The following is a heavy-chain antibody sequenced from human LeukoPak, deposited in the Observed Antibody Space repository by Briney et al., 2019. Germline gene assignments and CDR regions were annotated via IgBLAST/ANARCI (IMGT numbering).Heavy chain of an antibody. V-gene: IGHV1-69*04. CDR1: GCTFSSYA. Sequence: GASVKVSCKASGCTFSSYAISWVRQAPGQGLEWMGRIIPTFGIANYAQKFQGRVTITADKSTSTAYMEQSSLRSEDTAVYYCARMVDYGDYVGLDYWGQGTLVTVSS. J-gene: IGHJ4*02. D-gene: IGHD4-17*01. CDR3: ARMVDYGDYVGLDY. CDR2: IIPTFGIA.